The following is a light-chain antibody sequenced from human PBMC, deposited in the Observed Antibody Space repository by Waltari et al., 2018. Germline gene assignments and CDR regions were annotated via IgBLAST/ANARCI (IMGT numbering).Light chain of an antibody. CDR3: SSYAGSSNLI. J-gene: IGLJ2*01. CDR1: SRDIGSSTY. Sequence: QSALTQPPSASGSPGPSVPISCTGPSRDIGSSTYVSWYQQHPPKAPKLMIYEVNKRPSGVPDRFSGSKSGNTASLTVSGLQADDEADYYCSSYAGSSNLIFGGGTKLTVL. V-gene: IGLV2-8*01. CDR2: EVN.